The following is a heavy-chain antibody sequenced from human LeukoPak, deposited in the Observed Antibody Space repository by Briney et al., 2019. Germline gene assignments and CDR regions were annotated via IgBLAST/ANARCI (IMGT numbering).Heavy chain of an antibody. CDR1: GFTFSSYS. J-gene: IGHJ4*02. D-gene: IGHD3-9*01. Sequence: PGGSLRLSCAASGFTFSSYSMNWVRQAPGKGLEWVSSISSSSSYIYYADSVKGRFTISRGNAKNSLYLQMNSLRAEDTAVYYCARDAYDILTGYQDYYFDYWGQGTLVTVSS. CDR3: ARDAYDILTGYQDYYFDY. CDR2: ISSSSSYI. V-gene: IGHV3-21*01.